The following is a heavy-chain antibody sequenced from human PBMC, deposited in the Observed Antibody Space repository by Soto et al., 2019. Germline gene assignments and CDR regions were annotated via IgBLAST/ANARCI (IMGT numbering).Heavy chain of an antibody. J-gene: IGHJ5*02. V-gene: IGHV3-33*01. CDR2: IWYDGSNK. Sequence: QVQLVESGGGVVQPGRSLRLSCAASGFTFSSYGMHWVRQAPGKGLEWVAVIWYDGSNKYYADSVKGRFTISRDNSKNTLYLQMNSLRAADTAVYYCARDIAAAGSFRFDPWGQGTLVTVSS. CDR3: ARDIAAAGSFRFDP. D-gene: IGHD6-13*01. CDR1: GFTFSSYG.